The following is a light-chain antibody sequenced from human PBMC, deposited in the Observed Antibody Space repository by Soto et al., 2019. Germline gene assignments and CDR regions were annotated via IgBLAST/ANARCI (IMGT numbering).Light chain of an antibody. J-gene: IGLJ2*01. V-gene: IGLV2-14*01. CDR1: SSDVGGYNY. Sequence: QSALTQPASVSGSPGQSITISCTGTSSDVGGYNYVSWFQQYPGKAPKVMIYDVSKRPSGVSNRFSGSKSGNTAFLTISGLQAEDEADYYCSTYTSSTILFGGGTKVTVL. CDR3: STYTSSTIL. CDR2: DVS.